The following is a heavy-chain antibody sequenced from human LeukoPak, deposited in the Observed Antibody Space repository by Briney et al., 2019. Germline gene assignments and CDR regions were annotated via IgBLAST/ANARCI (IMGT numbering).Heavy chain of an antibody. CDR1: GGSISSSSYY. V-gene: IGHV4-39*07. CDR2: IYYSGST. Sequence: SETLSLTCTVSGGSISSSSYYWGWIRQPPGKGLEWIGSIYYSGSTYYNPSLKSRVTISVDTSKNQFSLKLSSVTAADTAVYYCARGPKSHYDSSGYYFDYWGQGTLVTVSS. J-gene: IGHJ4*02. D-gene: IGHD3-22*01. CDR3: ARGPKSHYDSSGYYFDY.